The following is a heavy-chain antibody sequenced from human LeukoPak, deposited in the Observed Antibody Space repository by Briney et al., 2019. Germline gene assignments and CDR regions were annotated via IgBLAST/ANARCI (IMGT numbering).Heavy chain of an antibody. V-gene: IGHV1-18*01. J-gene: IGHJ4*02. CDR3: ARDLALDYGDTDLYFDY. Sequence: ASVKVSCKASGYTFTSYGISWVRQAPGQGLEWMGWISAYNGNTNYAQKLQGRVTMTTDTSTSTAYMELRSLRSDDTAVYYCARDLALDYGDTDLYFDYWGQGTLVTVSS. CDR2: ISAYNGNT. D-gene: IGHD4-17*01. CDR1: GYTFTSYG.